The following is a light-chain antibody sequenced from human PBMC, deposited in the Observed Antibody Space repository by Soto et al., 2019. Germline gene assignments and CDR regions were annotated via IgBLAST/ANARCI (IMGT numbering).Light chain of an antibody. J-gene: IGLJ2*01. V-gene: IGLV2-23*02. CDR2: EVS. CDR1: SSDVGSYNL. CDR3: CSYASSSTFV. Sequence: QSVLTQPASVSGSPGQSITISCTGTSSDVGSYNLVSWYQQHPGKAPKLMIYEVSTRPSGVSNRFSGSKSGNTASLTISGLQDEDEADYYCCSYASSSTFVFGGGTKLTVL.